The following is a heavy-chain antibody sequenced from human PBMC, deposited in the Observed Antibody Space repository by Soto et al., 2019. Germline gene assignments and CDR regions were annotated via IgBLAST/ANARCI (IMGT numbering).Heavy chain of an antibody. V-gene: IGHV1-69*13. CDR2: IIPIFGTA. CDR3: ASRLEGSSEYYYYGMDV. D-gene: IGHD3-10*01. CDR1: GGTFSSYA. J-gene: IGHJ6*02. Sequence: ASVKVSCKASGGTFSSYAISWVRQAPGQGLEWMGGIIPIFGTANYAQKFQGRVTITADESTSTAYMELSSLRSEDTAVYYCASRLEGSSEYYYYGMDVWGQGTTVTVSS.